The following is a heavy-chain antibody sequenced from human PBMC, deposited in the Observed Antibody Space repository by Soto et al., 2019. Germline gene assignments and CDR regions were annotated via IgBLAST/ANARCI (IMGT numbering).Heavy chain of an antibody. D-gene: IGHD3-10*01. CDR1: GGSISSYY. J-gene: IGHJ3*02. Sequence: QVQLQESGPGLVKPSETLSLTCTVSGGSISSYYWSWIRQPPGKGLECIGYIFYSGSTNYNPSLKSRVTISVDMSKNQFSLKLSSVTAADTAVYYCARAYGLGAFDIWGQGTMVTVSS. CDR3: ARAYGLGAFDI. V-gene: IGHV4-59*08. CDR2: IFYSGST.